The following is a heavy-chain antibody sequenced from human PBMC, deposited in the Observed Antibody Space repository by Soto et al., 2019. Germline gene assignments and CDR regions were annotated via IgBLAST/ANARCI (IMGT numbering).Heavy chain of an antibody. CDR1: GYTFTSYA. D-gene: IGHD6-13*01. J-gene: IGHJ4*02. CDR2: INAGNGNT. Sequence: ASVKVSCKASGYTFTSYAMHWVRQAPGQRLEWMGIINAGNGNTRYAQKFQGRVTITRDTSASTAYMELSSLRSDDTAVYYCARDSSSSWAHWGQGTLVTVSS. CDR3: ARDSSSSWAH. V-gene: IGHV1-3*01.